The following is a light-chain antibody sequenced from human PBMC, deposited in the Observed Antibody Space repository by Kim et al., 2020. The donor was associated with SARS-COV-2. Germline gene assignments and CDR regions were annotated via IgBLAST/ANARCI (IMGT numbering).Light chain of an antibody. CDR3: SSYTSSSTPHVV. CDR2: DVS. CDR1: SSDVGGYNY. Sequence: QSALTQPASVSGSPGQSITISCTGTSSDVGGYNYVSWYQQHPGKAPKLMIYDVSNRPSGVTNRFSGSKSGNTASLTISGLQAEDEADYYCSSYTSSSTPHVVFGGGTQLTVL. V-gene: IGLV2-14*03. J-gene: IGLJ2*01.